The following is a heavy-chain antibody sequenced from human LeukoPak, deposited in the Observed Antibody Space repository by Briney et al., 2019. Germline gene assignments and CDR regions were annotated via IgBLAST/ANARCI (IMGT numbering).Heavy chain of an antibody. Sequence: SETLSLTCAVYGGSFSGYYWSWIRQPPGKGLEWIGEINHSGSTNYNPSLKSRVTISVDTSKNQFSLKLSSVTAADTAVYYCARGPFYGGNSRKCDYWGQGTLVTVSS. CDR2: INHSGST. CDR1: GGSFSGYY. D-gene: IGHD4-23*01. V-gene: IGHV4-34*01. J-gene: IGHJ4*02. CDR3: ARGPFYGGNSRKCDY.